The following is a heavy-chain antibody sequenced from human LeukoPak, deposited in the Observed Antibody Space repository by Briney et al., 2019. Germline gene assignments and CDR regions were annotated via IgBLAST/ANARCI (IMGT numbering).Heavy chain of an antibody. CDR1: GFTFRGYS. V-gene: IGHV3-48*01. Sequence: GGSLRLSCAASGFTFRGYSVNWVRQAPGKGLEWVSYISSSTNTIYYADSVKGRFTISRDNAKDSLYLQMNSLRGEDTAVYYCARDSDPLDFKSSPFDFWGQGSLVTVSS. CDR2: ISSSTNTI. J-gene: IGHJ4*02. D-gene: IGHD3-9*01. CDR3: ARDSDPLDFKSSPFDF.